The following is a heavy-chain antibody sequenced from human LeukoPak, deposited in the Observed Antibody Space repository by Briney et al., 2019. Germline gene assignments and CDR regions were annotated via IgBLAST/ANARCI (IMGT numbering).Heavy chain of an antibody. D-gene: IGHD3-22*01. Sequence: PGRSLRLSCAASGFTFSSYVMHWVRQAPGKGLEWVAGTSYNGNIKYYADYVKGRFSISRDNSKNTLYLQMDSLRVEDTAVYYCAKGDNYYDSSGYYYVRALFDYWGQGSLVTVSS. CDR2: TSYNGNIK. V-gene: IGHV3-30*18. J-gene: IGHJ4*02. CDR1: GFTFSSYV. CDR3: AKGDNYYDSSGYYYVRALFDY.